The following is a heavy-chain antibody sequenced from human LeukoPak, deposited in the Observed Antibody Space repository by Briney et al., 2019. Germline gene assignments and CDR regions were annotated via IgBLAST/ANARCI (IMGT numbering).Heavy chain of an antibody. CDR2: IYYSGST. D-gene: IGHD3-22*01. J-gene: IGHJ5*02. CDR1: GGSISSSSYY. CDR3: ARDMYGVVVSNWFDP. V-gene: IGHV4-39*07. Sequence: SETLSLTCTVSGGSISSSSYYWGWIRQPPGKGLEWIGSIYYSGSTYYSPSLKSRVTISVDTSKNQFSLKLSSVTAADTAVYYCARDMYGVVVSNWFDPWGQGTLVTVSS.